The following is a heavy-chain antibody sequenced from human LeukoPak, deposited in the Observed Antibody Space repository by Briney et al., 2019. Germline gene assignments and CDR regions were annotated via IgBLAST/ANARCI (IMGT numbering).Heavy chain of an antibody. V-gene: IGHV4-34*01. CDR1: GGSFSGYY. D-gene: IGHD2-2*01. Sequence: SETLSLTCAVYGGSFSGYYWSWIRQPPGKGLEWIGEINHSGSTNYNPSLKSRVTISVDTSKNQFSLKLSSVTAADTAVYYCARGRGRMVPPLRAFDIWGQRTMVTVSS. CDR3: ARGRGRMVPPLRAFDI. CDR2: INHSGST. J-gene: IGHJ3*02.